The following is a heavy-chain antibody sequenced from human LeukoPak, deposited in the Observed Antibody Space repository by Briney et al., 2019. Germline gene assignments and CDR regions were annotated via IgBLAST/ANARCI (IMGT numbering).Heavy chain of an antibody. Sequence: ASVKVSCKASGGTFSSYAISWVRQAPGQGLEWMGGIIPIFGTANYAQKFQGRVTITADESTSTAYMELSSLRSEDTAVYYCATSAYSSGWYAFDYWGQGTLVTVSS. J-gene: IGHJ4*02. V-gene: IGHV1-69*01. CDR2: IIPIFGTA. D-gene: IGHD6-19*01. CDR3: ATSAYSSGWYAFDY. CDR1: GGTFSSYA.